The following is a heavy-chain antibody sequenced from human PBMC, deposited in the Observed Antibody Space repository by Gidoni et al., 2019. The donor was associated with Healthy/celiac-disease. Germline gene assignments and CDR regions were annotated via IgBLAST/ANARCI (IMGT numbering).Heavy chain of an antibody. CDR1: GFTFSSYA. V-gene: IGHV3-23*01. CDR3: AKDLLSAYFDY. J-gene: IGHJ4*02. Sequence: DVQLLESGGGLVQPGGSLRLPCTASGFTFSSYAMSWVSQAPGKGLEWVSAISGSGGSTYYADSVKGRFTISRDNSKNTLYLQMNSLRAEDTAVYYCAKDLLSAYFDYWGQGTLVTVSS. CDR2: ISGSGGST.